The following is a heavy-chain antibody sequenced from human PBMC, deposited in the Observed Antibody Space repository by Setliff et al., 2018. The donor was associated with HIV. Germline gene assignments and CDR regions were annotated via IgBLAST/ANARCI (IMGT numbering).Heavy chain of an antibody. CDR2: IYYSGST. J-gene: IGHJ3*02. Sequence: ETLSLTCTVSGGSISSYYWSWIRQPLGKGLEWIGYIYYSGSTNYNASLQSRVTISVDTSKNQFSLKLSSVTAADTAVYYCARRGYGYGYPIDAFDIWGQGRMVTVSS. CDR3: ARRGYGYGYPIDAFDI. V-gene: IGHV4-59*08. D-gene: IGHD5-18*01. CDR1: GGSISSYY.